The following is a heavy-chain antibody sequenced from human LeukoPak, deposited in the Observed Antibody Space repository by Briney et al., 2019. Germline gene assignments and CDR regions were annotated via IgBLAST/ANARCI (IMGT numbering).Heavy chain of an antibody. V-gene: IGHV3-74*01. D-gene: IGHD3-10*01. J-gene: IGHJ4*02. Sequence: PGGSLRLSCAASGFTFSNHCMNWVRQAPGKGLVWVSPISPDGRETNHADSVKGRFTISRDNSKNTLYLQMNSLGAEDTAVYYCGRDGVLGSGSVDYWGQGVLVTVSS. CDR3: GRDGVLGSGSVDY. CDR1: GFTFSNHC. CDR2: ISPDGRET.